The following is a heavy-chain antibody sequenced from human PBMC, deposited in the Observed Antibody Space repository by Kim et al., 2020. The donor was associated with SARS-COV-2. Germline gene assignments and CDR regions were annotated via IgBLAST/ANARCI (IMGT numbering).Heavy chain of an antibody. Sequence: SETLSLTCAVYGGSFTGYSWTWIRQPPGKGLEWIGEINHSGSTNYNPSLQSRVSISTDTSKNQVSVRLRSVTAADTAVYYCARGRAGVIPSPVLGLGPYYEYYIMDVWGRGTTVTVSS. CDR1: GGSFTGYS. J-gene: IGHJ6*02. V-gene: IGHV4-34*01. CDR3: ARGRAGVIPSPVLGLGPYYEYYIMDV. D-gene: IGHD2-21*01. CDR2: INHSGST.